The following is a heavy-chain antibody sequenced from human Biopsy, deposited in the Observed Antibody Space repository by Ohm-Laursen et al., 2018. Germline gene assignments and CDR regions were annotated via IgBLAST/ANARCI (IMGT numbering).Heavy chain of an antibody. J-gene: IGHJ4*02. Sequence: SETLSLTCIVSGGSFTGHYWSWIRQPPGKGPEWIGHISCTGYTSYNASLKSRVTISVDTSRNHFSLRLSSLTAADTAVYYCARGSNDFGGLYFPRWGQGTLLTVSS. CDR3: ARGSNDFGGLYFPR. CDR2: ISCTGYT. CDR1: GGSFTGHY. V-gene: IGHV4-59*11. D-gene: IGHD4-23*01.